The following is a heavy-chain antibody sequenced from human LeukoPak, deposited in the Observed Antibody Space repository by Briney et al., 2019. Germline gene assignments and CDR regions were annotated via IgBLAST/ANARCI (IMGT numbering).Heavy chain of an antibody. CDR2: IYYSGST. CDR3: ARINQSCGGDCYFYWYFDL. Sequence: SETLSLTCTVSGGSISSSSYYWGWIRKPPGKGLEWIGSIYYSGSTYYNPSLKSRVTISVDTSKNQFSLKLSSVTAADTAVYYCARINQSCGGDCYFYWYFDLWGRGTLVTVSS. J-gene: IGHJ2*01. CDR1: GGSISSSSYY. D-gene: IGHD2-21*02. V-gene: IGHV4-39*01.